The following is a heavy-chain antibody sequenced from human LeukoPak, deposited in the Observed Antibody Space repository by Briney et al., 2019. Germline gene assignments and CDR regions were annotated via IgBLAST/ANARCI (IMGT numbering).Heavy chain of an antibody. V-gene: IGHV1-69*13. D-gene: IGHD1-26*01. CDR2: IIPIFGTA. CDR1: GGTFSSYA. Sequence: GASVKVSCKASGGTFSSYAISWVRQAPGQGLEWMGGIIPIFGTANYAQKFQGRVTITADEPTSTAYMELSSLRSEDTAVYYCARAIVGATMGEDAFDIWGQGTMVTVSS. J-gene: IGHJ3*02. CDR3: ARAIVGATMGEDAFDI.